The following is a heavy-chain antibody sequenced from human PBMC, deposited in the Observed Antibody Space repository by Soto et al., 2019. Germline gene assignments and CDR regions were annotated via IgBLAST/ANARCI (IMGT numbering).Heavy chain of an antibody. D-gene: IGHD5-12*01. J-gene: IGHJ4*02. CDR1: GGSISSYY. CDR3: ARRPGYGNAFDY. Sequence: SETLSLTRTVSGGSISSYYWNWVRQPPGKGLEWIGYIYYSGSTNYNPSLKSRVTISVDTSKNQFSLKLTSVTAADTAVYYCARRPGYGNAFDYWGQGTLVTVS. CDR2: IYYSGST. V-gene: IGHV4-59*08.